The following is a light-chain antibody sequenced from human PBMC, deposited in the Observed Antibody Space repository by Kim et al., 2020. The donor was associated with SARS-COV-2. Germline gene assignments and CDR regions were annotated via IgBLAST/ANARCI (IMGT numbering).Light chain of an antibody. Sequence: GQSVSISCTGTSSDVGGYNYVSWYQQHPGKAPKLMIYAVSERPSGGPDRFSGSKSGNTASLTVSGLQAEDEADYYCSSYAGSNNLVFGGGTQLTVL. CDR1: SSDVGGYNY. CDR3: SSYAGSNNLV. J-gene: IGLJ3*02. V-gene: IGLV2-8*01. CDR2: AVS.